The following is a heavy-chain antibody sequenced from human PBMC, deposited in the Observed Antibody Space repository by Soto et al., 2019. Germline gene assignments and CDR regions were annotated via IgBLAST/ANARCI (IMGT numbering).Heavy chain of an antibody. J-gene: IGHJ6*02. D-gene: IGHD3-10*01. CDR1: GFTFSSYW. CDR2: IKQDGSEK. CDR3: ASTYYGSGSYYIKYYGMDV. Sequence: GGSLRLSCAASGFTFSSYWMSWVRQAPGKGLEWVANIKQDGSEKYYVDSVKGRFTISRDNAKNSLYLQMNSLRAEDTAVYYCASTYYGSGSYYIKYYGMDVWGQGTTVTVSS. V-gene: IGHV3-7*05.